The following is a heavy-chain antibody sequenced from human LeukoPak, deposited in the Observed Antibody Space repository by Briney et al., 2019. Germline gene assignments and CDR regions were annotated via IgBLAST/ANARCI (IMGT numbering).Heavy chain of an antibody. J-gene: IGHJ3*02. D-gene: IGHD3-10*01. CDR3: AAGITLVRGGTFDI. V-gene: IGHV3-73*01. Sequence: QPGGSLRLSCAASGFTFSGFISHWVRQAPGKGLEWIGRVTSKTNSYATAYAASVKGRFTVSRDDSKKTAYLQMNSLKTEDTAVYYCAAGITLVRGGTFDIWRQGTMVIVSS. CDR1: GFTFSGFI. CDR2: VTSKTNSYAT.